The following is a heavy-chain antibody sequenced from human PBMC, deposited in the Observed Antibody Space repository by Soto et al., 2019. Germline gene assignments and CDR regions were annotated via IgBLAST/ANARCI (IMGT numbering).Heavy chain of an antibody. CDR2: ISYDGSNK. V-gene: IGHV3-30*18. CDR1: GFTFSSYG. Sequence: GGSLRLSCAASGFTFSSYGMHWVRQAPGKGLEWVAVISYDGSNKYYADSVKGRFTISRDNSKNTLYLQMNSLRAEDTAVYYCAKEGAGIVGATTDYYGMDVWGQGTTVTVS. J-gene: IGHJ6*02. D-gene: IGHD1-26*01. CDR3: AKEGAGIVGATTDYYGMDV.